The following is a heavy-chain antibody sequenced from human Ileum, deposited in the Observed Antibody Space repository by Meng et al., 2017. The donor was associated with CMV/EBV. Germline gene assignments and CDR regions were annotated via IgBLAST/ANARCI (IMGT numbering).Heavy chain of an antibody. CDR3: AKAVAANWYFDL. Sequence: GGSLRLSCAASGFTFSSYGMHWVRQAPGKGLEWVAFIRYDGGDKYYADSVKGRFAISRDNSKNTLYLQMSSLRVDDTAIFYCAKAVAANWYFDLWGRGTLVTVSS. CDR1: GFTFSSYG. CDR2: IRYDGGDK. V-gene: IGHV3-30*02. D-gene: IGHD6-19*01. J-gene: IGHJ2*01.